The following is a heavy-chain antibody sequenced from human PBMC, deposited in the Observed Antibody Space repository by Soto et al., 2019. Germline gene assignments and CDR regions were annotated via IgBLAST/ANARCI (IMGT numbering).Heavy chain of an antibody. CDR2: IDARSNYI. Sequence: GSLRLSCEASGFSFNSYSMNWVRQAPQKGLEWVSLIDARSNYIYYADSVKGRFTISRDNARNSLYLQMDSLRVEDIAVYYCVRENEMAGATSAFEYWGQGTPVTVSS. CDR3: VRENEMAGATSAFEY. CDR1: GFSFNSYS. V-gene: IGHV3-21*06. J-gene: IGHJ4*02. D-gene: IGHD1-26*01.